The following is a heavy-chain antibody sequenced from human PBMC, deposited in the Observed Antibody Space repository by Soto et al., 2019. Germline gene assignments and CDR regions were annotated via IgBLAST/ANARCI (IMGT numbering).Heavy chain of an antibody. CDR2: ISGSGGST. Sequence: GGSLRLSCAASGFTFSSYAMRWVRQAPGKGLEWVSAISGSGGSTYYADSVKGRFTISRDNSKNTVHLQMNSLRAEDTAVYYCARRGSGSYYDYWGQGTLVTVSS. CDR1: GFTFSSYA. V-gene: IGHV3-23*01. CDR3: ARRGSGSYYDY. D-gene: IGHD1-26*01. J-gene: IGHJ4*02.